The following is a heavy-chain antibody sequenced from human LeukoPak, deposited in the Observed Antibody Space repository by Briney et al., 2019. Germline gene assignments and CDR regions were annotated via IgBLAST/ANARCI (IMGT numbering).Heavy chain of an antibody. D-gene: IGHD1-26*01. Sequence: ASVKVSCKASGGTFSSYAISWVRQAPGQGLEWMGGIIPIFGTANYAQKFQGRVTITADESTSTAYMELSSLGSEDTAVYYCARVGSSGSYFDYWGQGTLVTVSS. V-gene: IGHV1-69*13. CDR1: GGTFSSYA. CDR3: ARVGSSGSYFDY. CDR2: IIPIFGTA. J-gene: IGHJ4*02.